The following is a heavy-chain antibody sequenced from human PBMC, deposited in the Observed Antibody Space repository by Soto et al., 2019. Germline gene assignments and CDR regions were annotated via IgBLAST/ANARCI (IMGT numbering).Heavy chain of an antibody. Sequence: PGGSLRLSCAASGFTFSSYGMHWVRQAPGKGLEWVAVIWYDGSNKYYADSVKGRFTISRDNSKNTLYLQMNSLRAEDTAVHYCAREWGVVVPAADGPYDYWGQGTLVTVSS. V-gene: IGHV3-33*01. J-gene: IGHJ4*02. CDR1: GFTFSSYG. CDR3: AREWGVVVPAADGPYDY. D-gene: IGHD2-2*01. CDR2: IWYDGSNK.